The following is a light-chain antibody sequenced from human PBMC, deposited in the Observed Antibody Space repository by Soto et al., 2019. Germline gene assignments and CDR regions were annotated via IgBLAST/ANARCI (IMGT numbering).Light chain of an antibody. CDR2: GNS. Sequence: QSALTQPPSVSGAPGQRVTISCTASSSNIGAGYDVHWYQQLPGTAPKLLIYGNSNRPSGVPDRFSGSKSGTSASLAITGLQADDEADYYCQSYDSSLSGYVFGTVTKVTVL. CDR3: QSYDSSLSGYV. J-gene: IGLJ1*01. CDR1: SSNIGAGYD. V-gene: IGLV1-40*01.